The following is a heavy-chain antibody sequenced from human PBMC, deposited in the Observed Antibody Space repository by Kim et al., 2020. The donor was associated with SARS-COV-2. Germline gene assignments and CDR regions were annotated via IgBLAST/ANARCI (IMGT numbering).Heavy chain of an antibody. V-gene: IGHV1-69*04. Sequence: SVKVSCKASGGTFSSYAISWVRQAPGQGLEWMGRIIPILGIANYAQKFQGRVTITADKSTSTAYMELSSLRSEDTAVYYCASTYYDSSGNDAFDIWGQGTMVTVSS. D-gene: IGHD3-22*01. CDR2: IIPILGIA. J-gene: IGHJ3*02. CDR1: GGTFSSYA. CDR3: ASTYYDSSGNDAFDI.